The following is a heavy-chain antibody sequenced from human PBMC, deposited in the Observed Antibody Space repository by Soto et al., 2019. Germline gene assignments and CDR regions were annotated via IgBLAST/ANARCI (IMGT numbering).Heavy chain of an antibody. CDR1: GSSISSGGYS. D-gene: IGHD2-2*01. J-gene: IGHJ5*02. Sequence: SETMSLTCAVSGSSISSGGYSWSWIRQPPGKGLEWIGYIYHSGSTYYNPSLKSRVTISVDRSKNQFSLKLSSVTAADTAVYYCARVPDRWGQGTLVTVSS. CDR3: ARVPDR. V-gene: IGHV4-30-2*01. CDR2: IYHSGST.